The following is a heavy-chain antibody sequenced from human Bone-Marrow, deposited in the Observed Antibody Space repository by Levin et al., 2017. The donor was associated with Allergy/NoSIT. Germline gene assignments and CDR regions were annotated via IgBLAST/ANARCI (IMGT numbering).Heavy chain of an antibody. CDR2: IYHSGST. D-gene: IGHD4-23*01. CDR1: GGSISSGGYS. J-gene: IGHJ4*02. Sequence: PSETLSLTCAVSGGSISSGGYSWSWIRQPPGKGLEWIGYIYHSGSTYYNPSLKSRVTISVDRSKNQFSLKLSSVTAADTAVYYCAREGYGGNLDYWGQGTLVTVSS. CDR3: AREGYGGNLDY. V-gene: IGHV4-30-2*01.